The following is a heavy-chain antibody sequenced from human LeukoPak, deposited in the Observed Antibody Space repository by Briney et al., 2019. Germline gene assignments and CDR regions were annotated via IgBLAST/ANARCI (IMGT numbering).Heavy chain of an antibody. CDR3: TRGPIDLWLHSGMDV. V-gene: IGHV3-49*04. J-gene: IGHJ6*02. CDR1: GFIFGDHA. D-gene: IGHD3-10*01. CDR2: IRSKAYRGAT. Sequence: GRSLRLSCTAFGFIFGDHAMSWVRRAPGKGLEWVGFIRSKAYRGATEYAPSVRGRFTISRDDSIGIAYLQMNSLKTEDTAVYSCTRGPIDLWLHSGMDVWGQGPLSLSP.